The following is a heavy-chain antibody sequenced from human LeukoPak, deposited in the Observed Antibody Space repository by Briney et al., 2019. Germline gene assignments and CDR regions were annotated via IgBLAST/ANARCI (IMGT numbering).Heavy chain of an antibody. J-gene: IGHJ6*04. Sequence: GGSLRLSCAASGFTFGNYGMSWVRQAPGKGLEWVSYISSSGSTIYYADSVKGRFTISRDNAKNSLYLQMNSLRAEDTAVYYCAELGITMIGGVWGKGTTVTISS. V-gene: IGHV3-48*03. CDR2: ISSSGSTI. D-gene: IGHD3-10*02. CDR1: GFTFGNYG. CDR3: AELGITMIGGV.